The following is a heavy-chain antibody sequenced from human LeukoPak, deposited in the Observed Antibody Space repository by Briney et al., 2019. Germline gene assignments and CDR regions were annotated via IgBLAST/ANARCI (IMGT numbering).Heavy chain of an antibody. D-gene: IGHD1-14*01. CDR1: GYTFTGYY. V-gene: IGHV1-8*03. Sequence: ASVKVSCKASGYTFTGYYMHWVRQATGQGLEWMGWMNPNSGNTDYAQKFQGRFTITINTSISTAYMELSSLRSEDTAVYYCARHPNPNYYYHYMDVWGKGTTVTVSS. CDR2: MNPNSGNT. CDR3: ARHPNPNYYYHYMDV. J-gene: IGHJ6*03.